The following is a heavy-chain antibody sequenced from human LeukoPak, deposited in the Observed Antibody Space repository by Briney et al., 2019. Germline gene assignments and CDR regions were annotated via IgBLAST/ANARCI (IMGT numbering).Heavy chain of an antibody. V-gene: IGHV1-69*05. D-gene: IGHD3-16*02. J-gene: IGHJ4*02. CDR1: GGTFSSYA. Sequence: EASVKVSCKASGGTFSSYAISWVRQAPGQGLEWMGGIIPILGTANYAQKFQGRVTITTDESTSTAYMELSSLRSEDTAVYYCARVLRLGELSKEYYFDYWGQGTLVTVSS. CDR3: ARVLRLGELSKEYYFDY. CDR2: IIPILGTA.